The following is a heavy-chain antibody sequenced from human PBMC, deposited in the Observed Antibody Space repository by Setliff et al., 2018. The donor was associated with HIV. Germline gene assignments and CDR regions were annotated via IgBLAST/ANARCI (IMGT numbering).Heavy chain of an antibody. CDR1: GYTFTSYY. CDR3: ARNPRIAVAGTDYYYYMDV. J-gene: IGHJ6*03. V-gene: IGHV1-46*01. D-gene: IGHD6-19*01. CDR2: INPSGGST. Sequence: ASVKVSCKASGYTFTSYYMHWVRQAPGQGLEWMGIINPSGGSTSYAQKFQGRVTMTRDTSTSTVYMELSSLRSEDTAVYYCARNPRIAVAGTDYYYYMDVGGKGTTVTVSS.